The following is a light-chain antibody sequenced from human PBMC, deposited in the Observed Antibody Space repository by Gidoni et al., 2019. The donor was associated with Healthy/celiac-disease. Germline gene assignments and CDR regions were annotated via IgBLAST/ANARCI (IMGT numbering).Light chain of an antibody. CDR1: KLGDKY. CDR2: QDI. CDR3: QAWDSSTVV. J-gene: IGLJ2*01. V-gene: IGLV3-1*01. Sequence: SYELTQPPSVSVSPGPTASITCSGDKLGDKYACWYQQKPGQSPVLVIYQDIKRPSGIPERFSGSKSGNTATLTISGTQAIDEADYYCQAWDSSTVVFGGGTKLTVL.